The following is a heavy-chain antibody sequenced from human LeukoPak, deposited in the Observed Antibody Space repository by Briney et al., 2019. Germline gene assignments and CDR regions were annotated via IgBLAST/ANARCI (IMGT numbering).Heavy chain of an antibody. J-gene: IGHJ5*02. CDR1: GGSISSTSYY. CDR2: IYYSETT. V-gene: IGHV4-39*07. CDR3: TRDICSPTSGRAPFNWFVP. D-gene: IGHD2-2*01. Sequence: SGTLSLTCTVSGGSISSTSYYWDWLRQPPGKGLEWLRSIYYSETTYYNPSLKSRVSISIDPPKNQFSLKLNSPAAADTAVYYRTRDICSPTSGRAPFNWFVPWGQGGLVTVSS.